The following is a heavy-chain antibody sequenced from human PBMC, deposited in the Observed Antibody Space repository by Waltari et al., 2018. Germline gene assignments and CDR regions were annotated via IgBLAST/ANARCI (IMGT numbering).Heavy chain of an antibody. CDR2: CTAILGTA. J-gene: IGHJ4*01. V-gene: IGHV1-69*01. D-gene: IGHD1-20*01. CDR1: GGNFRAFT. Sequence: QVHLVQSEAAVKRPGSSVKVSCKASGGNFRAFTFNWVRQAPGHGLEWMGGCTAILGTAKYAQRFQGRLTITADESTSTTYMELSSLKTSDTAIYYCARGTGITASNYWGLGTLVTVSS. CDR3: ARGTGITASNY.